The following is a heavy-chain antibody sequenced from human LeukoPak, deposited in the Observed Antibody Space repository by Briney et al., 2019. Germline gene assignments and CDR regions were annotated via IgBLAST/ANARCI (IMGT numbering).Heavy chain of an antibody. CDR2: INPRDGET. J-gene: IGHJ4*02. V-gene: IGHV1-2*06. CDR1: GYNFVGYY. CDR3: GRDWELRFHQGGLDY. Sequence: ASVKVSCKASGYNFVGYYIHWVRQAPGQGLEGMGRINPRDGETNFAQKFPGRVTMSTNPSMSTAYIELSGLRTAHTAVYYCGRDWELRFHQGGLDYWGQGALVTVSS. D-gene: IGHD3-3*01.